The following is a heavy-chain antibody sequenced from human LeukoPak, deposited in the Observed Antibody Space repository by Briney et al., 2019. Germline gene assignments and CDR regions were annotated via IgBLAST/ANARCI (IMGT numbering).Heavy chain of an antibody. J-gene: IGHJ4*02. CDR1: GGSISSGVFY. Sequence: PSQTLSLTCTVSGGSISSGVFYWIWTRPHPGKGRVGIVYLYYSGSTYYNPCLQSRVTISVDTSKSQFSLKLSSVTAADTAVYYCARVSTVVTYFDYWGQGTLVTVSS. D-gene: IGHD4-23*01. CDR2: LYYSGST. CDR3: ARVSTVVTYFDY. V-gene: IGHV4-31*03.